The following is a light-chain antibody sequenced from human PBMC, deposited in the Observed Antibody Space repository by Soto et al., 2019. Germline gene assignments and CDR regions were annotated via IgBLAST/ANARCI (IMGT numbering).Light chain of an antibody. J-gene: IGKJ2*01. Sequence: DIQMTQSPSSLSASIGDRVTITCRAGQSISNYLNWYQQKPGKAPKLLIYAASSLQSGVPSRFSGSGSGTDFTLTISSLQPEDFATYYCQQSYSTPRTFGQGTKLGIK. V-gene: IGKV1-39*01. CDR2: AAS. CDR1: QSISNY. CDR3: QQSYSTPRT.